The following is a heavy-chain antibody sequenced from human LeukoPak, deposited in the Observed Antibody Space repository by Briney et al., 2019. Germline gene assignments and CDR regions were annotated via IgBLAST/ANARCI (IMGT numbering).Heavy chain of an antibody. Sequence: SQTLSLTCTVSVGSISSGSYYWSWIRQPVGRGLGWIGRIYTSGSTDYNPSLKSRVTISVDTSNNQFSLKLSSVTAADTAVYYCARGYDILTGFFDYWGQGSLVTVSS. CDR1: VGSISSGSYY. V-gene: IGHV4-61*02. J-gene: IGHJ4*02. CDR2: IYTSGST. D-gene: IGHD3-9*01. CDR3: ARGYDILTGFFDY.